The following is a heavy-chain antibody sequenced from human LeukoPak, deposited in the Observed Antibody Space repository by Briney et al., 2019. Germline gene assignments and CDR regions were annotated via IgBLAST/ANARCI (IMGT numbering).Heavy chain of an antibody. D-gene: IGHD5-18*01. CDR2: ISGSGGST. Sequence: GGSLRLSCAASGFTFSSYAMTWARQAPGKGLEWVSAISGSGGSTYYADSVKGRFTISRDNSKNTLYLQMNSLRGEDTAVYYCAKWGYSYGGDYWGQGTLVTVSS. CDR3: AKWGYSYGGDY. V-gene: IGHV3-23*01. CDR1: GFTFSSYA. J-gene: IGHJ4*02.